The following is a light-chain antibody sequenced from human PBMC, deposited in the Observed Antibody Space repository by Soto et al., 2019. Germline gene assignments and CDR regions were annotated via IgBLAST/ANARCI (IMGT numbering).Light chain of an antibody. Sequence: DIVMTQSPDSLAVSLGERATINCKSSQSVLYSSNNKNYLAWYQQKPGQPPKLLIYWASTRESGVPDRFSGSGSGTDITLTICSLQAEDVAVYYCQQYYSTLPYTFGQGTKLEIK. V-gene: IGKV4-1*01. CDR1: QSVLYSSNNKNY. J-gene: IGKJ2*01. CDR2: WAS. CDR3: QQYYSTLPYT.